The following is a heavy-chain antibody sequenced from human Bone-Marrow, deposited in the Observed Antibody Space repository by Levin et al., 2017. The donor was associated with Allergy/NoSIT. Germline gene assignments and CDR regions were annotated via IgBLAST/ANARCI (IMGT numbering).Heavy chain of an antibody. V-gene: IGHV2-5*01. D-gene: IGHD1-26*01. CDR3: ARAFFVSGSYYFGGQENAFDI. CDR1: GFSLSTSGVG. CDR2: IYWNDDK. Sequence: SGPTLVKPTQTLTLTCTFSGFSLSTSGVGVGWIRQPPGKALEWLALIYWNDDKRYSPSLKSRLTITKDTSKNQVVLTMTNMDPVDTATYYCARAFFVSGSYYFGGQENAFDIWGQGTMVTVSS. J-gene: IGHJ3*02.